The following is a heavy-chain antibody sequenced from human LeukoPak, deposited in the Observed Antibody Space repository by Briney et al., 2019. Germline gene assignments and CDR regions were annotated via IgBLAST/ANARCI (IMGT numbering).Heavy chain of an antibody. CDR2: ISYDGSNK. Sequence: GGSLRLSCAASGFTFSSYAMHWVRQAPGKGLEWVAVISYDGSNKYYADSVKGRFTISRDNSKNTLYLQMNSLRAEDTAVYYCARDRGGWGISYFDYWGQGTLVTVSS. CDR1: GFTFSSYA. CDR3: ARDRGGWGISYFDY. J-gene: IGHJ4*02. V-gene: IGHV3-30*01. D-gene: IGHD5-24*01.